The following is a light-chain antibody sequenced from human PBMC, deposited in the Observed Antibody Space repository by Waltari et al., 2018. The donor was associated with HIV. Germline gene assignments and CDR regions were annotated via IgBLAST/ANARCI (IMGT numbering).Light chain of an antibody. Sequence: QSVLTQPPSVSGAPGQGVTLSCNGSSSNIGARYGVQGYQQLPGTAPKLLIFGNTNRPSGVPDRFSGSRSGTSASLAITGLQAEDEADYYCQSYDSSLSGSVFGGGTKLTVL. CDR1: SSNIGARYG. V-gene: IGLV1-40*01. CDR3: QSYDSSLSGSV. J-gene: IGLJ2*01. CDR2: GNT.